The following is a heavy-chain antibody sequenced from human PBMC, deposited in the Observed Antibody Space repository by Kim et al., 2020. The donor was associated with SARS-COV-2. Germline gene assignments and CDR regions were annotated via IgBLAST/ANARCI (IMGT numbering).Heavy chain of an antibody. Sequence: TLSLTCTVSGGSISSGGYYWSWIRQHPGKGLEWIGYIHDSGSTYYNLSLRSRVTISVDTSKNQFSLKLSSVTAADTAVYYCAGDLWDIVVVPAARVGMDAWGQGTTVTVSS. V-gene: IGHV4-31*03. CDR3: AGDLWDIVVVPAARVGMDA. CDR2: IHDSGST. J-gene: IGHJ6*02. D-gene: IGHD2-2*01. CDR1: GGSISSGGYY.